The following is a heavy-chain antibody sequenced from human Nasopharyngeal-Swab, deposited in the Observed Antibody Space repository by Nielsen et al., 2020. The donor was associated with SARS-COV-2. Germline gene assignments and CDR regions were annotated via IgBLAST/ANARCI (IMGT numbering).Heavy chain of an antibody. V-gene: IGHV4-34*01. J-gene: IGHJ6*02. Sequence: SETLSLTCAVYGGSFSGYYWSWIRQPPGKGLEWIGEINHSGSTNYNPSPKSRVTISVDTSKNQFSLKLSSVTAADTAVYYCARGYVVEWFGESFYYYYGMDVWGQGTTVTVSS. CDR1: GGSFSGYY. D-gene: IGHD3-10*01. CDR3: ARGYVVEWFGESFYYYYGMDV. CDR2: INHSGST.